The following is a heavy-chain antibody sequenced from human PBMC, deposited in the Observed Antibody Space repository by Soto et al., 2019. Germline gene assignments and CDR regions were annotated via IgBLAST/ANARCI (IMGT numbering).Heavy chain of an antibody. CDR2: ISGSGDYT. CDR1: GFPFDSFA. CDR3: AKNRGLQYYFDY. V-gene: IGHV3-23*01. Sequence: RGSLSLPYEASGFPFDSFAMNWAPRPPGKGLEWVSTISGSGDYTYYADSVKGRFTISRDNSKNMMYLQMNSLRADDTAVYYCAKNRGLQYYFDYWGQGTLVTVSS. J-gene: IGHJ4*02.